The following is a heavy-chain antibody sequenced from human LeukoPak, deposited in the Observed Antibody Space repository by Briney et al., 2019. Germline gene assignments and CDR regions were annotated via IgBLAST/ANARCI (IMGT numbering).Heavy chain of an antibody. J-gene: IGHJ4*02. CDR2: INHSGST. CDR1: GGSFSGYY. CDR3: ARAGRGYRGYYFDY. V-gene: IGHV4-34*01. Sequence: SETLSLTCAVYGGSFSGYYWSWIRQPPGKGLEWIGEINHSGSTNYDPSLKSRVTISVDTSKNQFSLKLSSVTAADTAVYYCARAGRGYRGYYFDYWGQGTLVTVSS. D-gene: IGHD3-22*01.